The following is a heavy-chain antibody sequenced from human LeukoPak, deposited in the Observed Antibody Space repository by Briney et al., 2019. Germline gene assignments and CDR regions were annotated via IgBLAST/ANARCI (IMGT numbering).Heavy chain of an antibody. CDR2: IRYDGSNK. J-gene: IGHJ6*03. D-gene: IGHD6-13*01. V-gene: IGHV3-30*02. CDR3: AKDSSIAAAVYNYYMDV. CDR1: GFTFSSYA. Sequence: GGSLRLSCAASGFTFSSYAMHWVRQAPGKGLEWVAFIRYDGSNKYYADSVKGRFTISRDNSKNTLYLQMNSLRAEDTAVYYCAKDSSIAAAVYNYYMDVWGKGTTVTVSS.